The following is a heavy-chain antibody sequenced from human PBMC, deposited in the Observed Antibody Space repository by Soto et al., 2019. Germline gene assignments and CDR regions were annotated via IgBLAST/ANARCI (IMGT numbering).Heavy chain of an antibody. Sequence: ASVKGSCKASVYTFTGYAISWVRQAPGQGLEGMGWFSAYNGNTNYAQKLQGRVTMTTDTSTSTAYMELRSLRPDDTAVYFCARVGVFENWTYPDSWGQGTRVTVSS. J-gene: IGHJ4*02. V-gene: IGHV1-18*01. CDR2: FSAYNGNT. CDR3: ARVGVFENWTYPDS. CDR1: VYTFTGYA. D-gene: IGHD1-7*01.